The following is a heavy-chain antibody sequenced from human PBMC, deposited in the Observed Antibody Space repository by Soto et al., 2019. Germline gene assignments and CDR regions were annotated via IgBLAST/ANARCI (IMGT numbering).Heavy chain of an antibody. CDR2: IYYSGST. V-gene: IGHV4-31*01. Sequence: QVQLQESGPGLVKPSQTLSLTCTVSGGSISSGGYYWSWIRQHPGKGLEWIGYIYYSGSTYYNPSLQXXVXIXGDTSKNQFSLKLSSVTAADTAVYYCARGGGYGMDVWGQGTTVTVSS. D-gene: IGHD3-10*01. CDR3: ARGGGYGMDV. CDR1: GGSISSGGYY. J-gene: IGHJ6*02.